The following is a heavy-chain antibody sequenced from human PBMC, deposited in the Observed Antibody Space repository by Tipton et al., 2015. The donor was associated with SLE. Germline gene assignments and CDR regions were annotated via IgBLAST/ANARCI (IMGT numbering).Heavy chain of an antibody. V-gene: IGHV4-61*05. J-gene: IGHJ3*02. CDR3: ARHSPYYYNGRGDEAFDK. D-gene: IGHD3-22*01. CDR2: IHYSGRT. CDR1: GGSISSSSYY. Sequence: TLSLTCTVSGGSISSSSYYWGWIRQPPGKGLEWIGYIHYSGRTDYNPSLRRRVTISVDTSKNQFSLKLTSVAAADTALYYCARHSPYYYNGRGDEAFDKWGQWTMVTVSS.